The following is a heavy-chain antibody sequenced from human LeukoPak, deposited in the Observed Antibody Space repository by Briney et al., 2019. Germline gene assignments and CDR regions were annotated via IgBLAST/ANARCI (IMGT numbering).Heavy chain of an antibody. CDR3: ARVQQHLPTLDY. CDR1: GFTFSSYE. D-gene: IGHD6-13*01. Sequence: GGSLRLSCAASGFTFSSYEMNWVRQAPGKGLEWVSSISSSSYIYYADSVKGRFTISRDNAKNSLYLQMNSLRAEDTAVYYCARVQQHLPTLDYWGQGTLVTVSS. V-gene: IGHV3-21*01. CDR2: ISSSSYI. J-gene: IGHJ4*02.